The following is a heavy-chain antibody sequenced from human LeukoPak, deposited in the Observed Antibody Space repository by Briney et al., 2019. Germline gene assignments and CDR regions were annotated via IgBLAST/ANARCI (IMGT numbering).Heavy chain of an antibody. V-gene: IGHV3-11*01. Sequence: GGSLRLSCAASGFTFSDYYMSWIRQAPGKGLEWVSYISSSGTTIYYADSVRGRFTISRDNAKNSLYLQMNSLRAEDTAVYYCARRTVTRDWYFDLWGRGTLVTVSS. CDR1: GFTFSDYY. CDR3: ARRTVTRDWYFDL. CDR2: ISSSGTTI. J-gene: IGHJ2*01. D-gene: IGHD4-17*01.